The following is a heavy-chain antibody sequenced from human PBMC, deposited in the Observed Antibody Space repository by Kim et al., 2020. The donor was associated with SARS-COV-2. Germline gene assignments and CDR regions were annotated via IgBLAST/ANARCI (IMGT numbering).Heavy chain of an antibody. D-gene: IGHD5-18*01. Sequence: TNSADSVEARFTISRDNAKNSLYLQMNSLSAEDTAVYYCARRYSYGFDCWGQGTLVTVSS. CDR3: ARRYSYGFDC. J-gene: IGHJ4*02. CDR2: T. V-gene: IGHV3-11*03.